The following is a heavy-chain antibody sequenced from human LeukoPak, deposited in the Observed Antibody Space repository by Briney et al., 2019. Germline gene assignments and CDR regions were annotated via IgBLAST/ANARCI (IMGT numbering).Heavy chain of an antibody. CDR3: ARESESRSAWYGVYYYYYMDV. V-gene: IGHV4-34*01. D-gene: IGHD6-6*01. CDR2: INHSGST. J-gene: IGHJ6*03. Sequence: PSETLSLTCAVYGGSFSGYYWSWIRQPPGKGLEWIGEINHSGSTNYNPSLKSRVTISVDTSKNQFSLRLRSVTAADTAVYFCARESESRSAWYGVYYYYYMDVWGKGTTVTVSS. CDR1: GGSFSGYY.